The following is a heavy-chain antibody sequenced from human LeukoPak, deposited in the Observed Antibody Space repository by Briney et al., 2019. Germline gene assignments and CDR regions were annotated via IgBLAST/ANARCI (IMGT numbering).Heavy chain of an antibody. D-gene: IGHD5-24*01. V-gene: IGHV4-34*01. CDR3: ARGARGDATIYYYMDV. CDR1: GGSISSGGYS. Sequence: SETLSLTCAVSGGSISSGGYSWSWIRQPPGKGLEWIGEINHSGSTNYNPSLKSRVTISVDTSKNQFSLKLSSVTAADTAVYYCARGARGDATIYYYMDVWGKGTTVTVSS. CDR2: INHSGST. J-gene: IGHJ6*03.